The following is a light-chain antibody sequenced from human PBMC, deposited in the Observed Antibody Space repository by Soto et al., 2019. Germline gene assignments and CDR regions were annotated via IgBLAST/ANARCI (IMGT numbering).Light chain of an antibody. CDR1: SSHIGNNY. Sequence: QSVLTQPPSVSAAPGQKVTISCSGSSSHIGNNYVSWYQQLPGTAPKLLIYDTIRRPSGIPDRFSGSKSGTSATLDITGLQTGDEADYYCGMWDSSLRLVVFGGGTKVTVL. V-gene: IGLV1-51*01. CDR2: DTI. J-gene: IGLJ2*01. CDR3: GMWDSSLRLVV.